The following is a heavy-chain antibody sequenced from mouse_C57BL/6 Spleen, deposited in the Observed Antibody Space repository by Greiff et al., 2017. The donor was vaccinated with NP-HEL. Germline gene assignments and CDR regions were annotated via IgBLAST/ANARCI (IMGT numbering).Heavy chain of an antibody. Sequence: QVQLQQSGAELVRPGTSVKLSCKASGYTFTSYWMHWVKQRPGQGLEWIGVIDPSDSYTNYNQKFKGKATLTVDTSSSTAYMQLSSLTSEDSAVYYCARDPGYYGTFDYWGQGTTLTVSS. D-gene: IGHD2-3*01. J-gene: IGHJ2*01. CDR1: GYTFTSYW. V-gene: IGHV1-59*01. CDR3: ARDPGYYGTFDY. CDR2: IDPSDSYT.